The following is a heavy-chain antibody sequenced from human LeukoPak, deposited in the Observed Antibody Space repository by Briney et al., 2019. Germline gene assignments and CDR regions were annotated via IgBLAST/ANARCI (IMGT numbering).Heavy chain of an antibody. CDR2: IWYDGTNK. J-gene: IGHJ2*01. CDR3: ARDRGTIHWYFDL. CDR1: GFTFSSYA. D-gene: IGHD1-1*01. Sequence: ERSLRLSCAASGFTFSSYAMHWVRQAPGKGLEWVAVIWYDGTNKYYTDSVKGRFTISRDISENTLYLQMNSLRAEDTAVYYCARDRGTIHWYFDLWGRGTLVTVSS. V-gene: IGHV3-33*01.